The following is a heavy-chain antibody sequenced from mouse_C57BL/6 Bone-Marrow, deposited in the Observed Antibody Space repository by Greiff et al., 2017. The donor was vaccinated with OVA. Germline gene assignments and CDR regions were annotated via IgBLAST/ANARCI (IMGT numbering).Heavy chain of an antibody. V-gene: IGHV3-6*01. CDR2: ITYDGSN. CDR3: ARDGDYDVDFDV. CDR1: GYSITSCYY. D-gene: IGHD2-4*01. J-gene: IGHJ1*03. Sequence: EVKLVESGPGLVKPSQSLSLTCSVTGYSITSCYYWNWIRQFPGNKLEWMGYITYDGSNNYNPSLKNRISITRDTSKNQFFLKLNSVTTEDTATDDCARDGDYDVDFDVWGTGTTVTVSS.